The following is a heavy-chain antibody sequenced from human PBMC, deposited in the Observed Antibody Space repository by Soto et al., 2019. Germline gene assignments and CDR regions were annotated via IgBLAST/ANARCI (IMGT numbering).Heavy chain of an antibody. CDR1: GFTFSSYA. V-gene: IGHV3-23*01. J-gene: IGHJ4*02. CDR2: ISGSGGST. CDR3: AKLRGYCSGGSCYSYYFDY. Sequence: GSLRLSCAASGFTFSSYAMSWVRQAPGKGLEWVSAISGSGGSTYYADSVKGRFTISRDNSKNTLYLQMNSLRAEDTAVYYCAKLRGYCSGGSCYSYYFDYWGQGTLVTVSS. D-gene: IGHD2-15*01.